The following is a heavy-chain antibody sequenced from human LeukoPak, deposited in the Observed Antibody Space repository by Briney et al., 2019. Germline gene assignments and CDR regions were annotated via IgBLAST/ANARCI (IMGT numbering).Heavy chain of an antibody. CDR1: GVSISSSSYY. Sequence: SETLSLTCTVSGVSISSSSYYWGWIRQPPGKGLEWIGSIYYSGSTYYNPSLKSRVTISVDTSKNQFSLKLSSVTAADTAVYYCARHYKTGIAAAGFDYWGQGTLVTVSS. J-gene: IGHJ4*02. D-gene: IGHD6-13*01. V-gene: IGHV4-39*01. CDR2: IYYSGST. CDR3: ARHYKTGIAAAGFDY.